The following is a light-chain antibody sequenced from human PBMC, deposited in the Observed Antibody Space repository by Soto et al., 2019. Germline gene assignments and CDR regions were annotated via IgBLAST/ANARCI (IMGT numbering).Light chain of an antibody. J-gene: IGLJ3*02. Sequence: QLVLTQSPSASASLGASVKLTCTLSSGHSSYAIAWHQQQPEKGPRYLMKVNSDGSHSKGDGIPDRFSGSSSGAERYLTISSLQSEDEADYYCQTWGTGPWVFGGGTKLPVL. CDR3: QTWGTGPWV. V-gene: IGLV4-69*01. CDR2: VNSDGSH. CDR1: SGHSSYA.